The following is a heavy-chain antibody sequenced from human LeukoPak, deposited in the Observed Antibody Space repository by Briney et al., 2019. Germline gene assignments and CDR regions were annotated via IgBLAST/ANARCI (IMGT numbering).Heavy chain of an antibody. Sequence: GGSLRLSCTASGFTFSSYSMNWVRQAPGKGLGWVSSISSSISYIYYADSVKGRLPFYTANPKNSLYLQMNRLRAEDRDVYYCARSREMKDAFDIWGQGTMVTVSS. V-gene: IGHV3-21*01. CDR3: ARSREMKDAFDI. J-gene: IGHJ3*02. D-gene: IGHD5-24*01. CDR2: ISSSISYI. CDR1: GFTFSSYS.